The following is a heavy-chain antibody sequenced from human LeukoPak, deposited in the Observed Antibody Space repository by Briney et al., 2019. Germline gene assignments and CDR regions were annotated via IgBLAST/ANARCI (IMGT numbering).Heavy chain of an antibody. CDR1: GGSISSYY. CDR2: IFYSGTT. J-gene: IGHJ6*03. Sequence: SETLSLTCTVSGGSISSYYWNWIRQPPGKGLEWIGNIFYSGTTDYNPSLKSRVTISVDTSKNQFSLKLSSVTAADTAVYYCARDSLEMATSHYYYYYYYMDVWGKGTTVTVSS. V-gene: IGHV4-59*12. CDR3: ARDSLEMATSHYYYYYYYMDV. D-gene: IGHD5-24*01.